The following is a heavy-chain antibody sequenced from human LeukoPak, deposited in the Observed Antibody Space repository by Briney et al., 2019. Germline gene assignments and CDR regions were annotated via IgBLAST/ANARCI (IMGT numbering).Heavy chain of an antibody. CDR3: ARGGSSGYSPFDY. V-gene: IGHV4-59*01. D-gene: IGHD3-22*01. J-gene: IGHJ4*02. CDR1: GGSISGYY. Sequence: SETLSLTCTVSGGSISGYYWNWIRQPPGKGLEWIGYFSYSGTTNYNPAHKSRVTISVDTSKNQFSLKLSSVTAADTAVYYCARGGSSGYSPFDYWGQGTLVTVSS. CDR2: FSYSGTT.